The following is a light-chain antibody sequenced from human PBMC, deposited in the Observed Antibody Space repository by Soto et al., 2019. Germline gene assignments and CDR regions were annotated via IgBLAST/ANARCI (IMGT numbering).Light chain of an antibody. Sequence: DIQMTQSPSSLSASVGDRVTITCWSSQIISSYLSWYQQKPGKAPELLIYAASNLQTGVPSRFSGSASGTDFTLTISGLQHEDFGTYYCQQTYSTPYNFGQGTKVDIK. V-gene: IGKV1-39*01. J-gene: IGKJ2*01. CDR2: AAS. CDR1: QIISSY. CDR3: QQTYSTPYN.